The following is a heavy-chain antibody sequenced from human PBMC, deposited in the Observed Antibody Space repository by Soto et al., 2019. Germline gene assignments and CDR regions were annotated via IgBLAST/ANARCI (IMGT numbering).Heavy chain of an antibody. Sequence: SETLSLTCTVSGGSVSSGSYYWSWIRQPPGKGLEWIGYIYYSGSTNYNPSLKSRVTISVDTSKNQFSLKLSSVTAADTAVYYCARARYFDWSTYYFDYWGQGTLVTSPQ. J-gene: IGHJ4*02. CDR3: ARARYFDWSTYYFDY. CDR1: GGSVSSGSYY. V-gene: IGHV4-61*01. CDR2: IYYSGST. D-gene: IGHD3-9*01.